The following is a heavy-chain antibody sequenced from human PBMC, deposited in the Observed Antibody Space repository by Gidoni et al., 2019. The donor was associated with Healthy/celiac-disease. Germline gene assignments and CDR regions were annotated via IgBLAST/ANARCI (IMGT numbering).Heavy chain of an antibody. J-gene: IGHJ4*02. CDR2: IYYSGST. CDR1: GGSISSYY. D-gene: IGHD3-22*01. CDR3: ARESDSSGYYSRYFDY. V-gene: IGHV4-59*01. Sequence: QVQLQESGPGLVKPSETLSLTCTVSGGSISSYYWSWIRQPPGKGLEWIGYIYYSGSTNYNPSLKSRVTISVDTSKNQFSLKLSSVTAADTAVYYCARESDSSGYYSRYFDYWGQGTLVTVSS.